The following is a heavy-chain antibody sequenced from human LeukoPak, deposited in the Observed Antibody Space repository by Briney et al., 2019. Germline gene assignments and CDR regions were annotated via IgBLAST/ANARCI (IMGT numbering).Heavy chain of an antibody. CDR3: AIGYGSGGPGNWFDP. Sequence: PGGSLRLSCAASGFTFSSYAMSWVRQAPGKGLEWVSAISDSGGYTYYADSVKGRFTISRDNSKNTLYLQMNSLRAEDTAVYYCAIGYGSGGPGNWFDPWGQGTLVTVSS. J-gene: IGHJ5*02. D-gene: IGHD3-10*01. CDR2: ISDSGGYT. V-gene: IGHV3-23*01. CDR1: GFTFSSYA.